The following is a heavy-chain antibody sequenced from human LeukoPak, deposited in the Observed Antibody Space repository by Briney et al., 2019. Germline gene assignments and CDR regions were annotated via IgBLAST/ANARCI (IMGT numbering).Heavy chain of an antibody. V-gene: IGHV3-21*01. D-gene: IGHD3-3*01. CDR2: ISSSSSYI. CDR3: ARDRSSIFGVVIIYNYMDV. CDR1: GFTFSSYS. Sequence: GGSLRLSCAASGFTFSSYSMNWVRQAPGKGLEWVSSISSSSSYIYYADSVKGRFTISRDKAKNSLYLQMKSLRAEDTAVYYCARDRSSIFGVVIIYNYMDVWGKGTTVTVSS. J-gene: IGHJ6*03.